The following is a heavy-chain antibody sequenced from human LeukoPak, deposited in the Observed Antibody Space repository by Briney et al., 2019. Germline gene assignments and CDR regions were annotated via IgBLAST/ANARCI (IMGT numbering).Heavy chain of an antibody. J-gene: IGHJ6*02. CDR1: GFTFSDYY. D-gene: IGHD5-18*01. CDR2: ISSSGSTI. V-gene: IGHV3-11*01. Sequence: GGSLRLSCAASGFTFSDYYMSWIRQAPGRGLEWVSYISSSGSTIYYADSVKGRFTISRDNAKNSLYLQMNSLRAEDTAVYYCARDRPGYSTYYYYGMDVWGQGTTVTVSS. CDR3: ARDRPGYSTYYYYGMDV.